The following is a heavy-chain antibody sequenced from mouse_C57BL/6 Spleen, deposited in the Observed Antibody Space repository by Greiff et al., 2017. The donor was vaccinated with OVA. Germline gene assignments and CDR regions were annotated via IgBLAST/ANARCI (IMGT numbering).Heavy chain of an antibody. J-gene: IGHJ1*03. D-gene: IGHD1-1*01. CDR1: GFTFSSYA. Sequence: EVMLVESGGGLVKPGGSLKLSCAASGFTFSSYAMSWVRQTPEKRLEWVATISDGGSYTYYPDNVKGRFTISRDNAKNNLYLQMSHLKSEDTAMYYCARDTTVVATYYWYFDVWGTGTTVTVSS. V-gene: IGHV5-4*01. CDR2: ISDGGSYT. CDR3: ARDTTVVATYYWYFDV.